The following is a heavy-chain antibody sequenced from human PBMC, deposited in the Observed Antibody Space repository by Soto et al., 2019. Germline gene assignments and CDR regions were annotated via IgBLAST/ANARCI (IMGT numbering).Heavy chain of an antibody. CDR1: GFTLTRYA. D-gene: IGHD3-16*01. J-gene: IGHJ4*02. CDR2: ISGGGDSA. CDR3: ARSYGGHWRGLANFDY. V-gene: IGHV3-23*01. Sequence: GGSLRLSCAASGFTLTRYAMSWVRQAPGKRLEWVSGISGGGDSAYYAESVKGLFTISRDNSKNTLYLQVNSLRAEDTAVYYCARSYGGHWRGLANFDYWRKGSLVTVSS.